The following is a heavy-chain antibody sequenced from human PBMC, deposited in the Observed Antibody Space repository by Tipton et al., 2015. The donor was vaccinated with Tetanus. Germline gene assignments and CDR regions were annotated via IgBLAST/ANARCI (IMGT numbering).Heavy chain of an antibody. CDR1: GGSFSGFY. J-gene: IGHJ4*02. D-gene: IGHD1-14*01. Sequence: LRLSCAVSGGSFSGFYWSWIRQPPGKGLEWIGYIYYSGSTNYNPSLKSRVTISVDTSKNQFSLKLSSVTAADTAVYYCARGTGDYWGQGTLVTVSS. CDR3: ARGTGDY. V-gene: IGHV4-59*01. CDR2: IYYSGST.